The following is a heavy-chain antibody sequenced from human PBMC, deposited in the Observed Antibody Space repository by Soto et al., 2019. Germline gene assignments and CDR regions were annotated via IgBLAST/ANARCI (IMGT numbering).Heavy chain of an antibody. CDR3: ARDRGAVAAPPVY. CDR1: GFTFSSYA. J-gene: IGHJ4*02. D-gene: IGHD6-19*01. V-gene: IGHV3-23*01. CDR2: MSGSGGST. Sequence: EVQLLESGGGLIQPGGSLRLSCAASGFTFSSYAMSWVRQAPGKGLEWVSAMSGSGGSTYYADSVKGRFTISRDNSKNTLYLQMNSLRAEDTAVYYCARDRGAVAAPPVYWGQGTLVTVSS.